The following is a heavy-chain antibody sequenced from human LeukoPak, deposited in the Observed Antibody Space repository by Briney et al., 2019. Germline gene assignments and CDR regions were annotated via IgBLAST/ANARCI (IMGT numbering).Heavy chain of an antibody. J-gene: IGHJ5*02. CDR1: GGSISSSSNY. Sequence: TLSLTCTVSGGSISSSSNYWGWIRQPPGTGLEWIETIYSTGNTYYNPSLKSRLTISVDTSKNQFSLKLSSVTAADTAVYYCARGGESGYDTWGQGSLVTVSS. D-gene: IGHD5-12*01. CDR3: ARGGESGYDT. V-gene: IGHV4-39*01. CDR2: IYSTGNT.